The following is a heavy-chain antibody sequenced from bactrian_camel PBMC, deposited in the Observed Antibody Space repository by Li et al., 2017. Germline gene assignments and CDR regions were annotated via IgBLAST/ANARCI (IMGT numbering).Heavy chain of an antibody. CDR2: IRNSGGQT. CDR3: AADSNFRERFSGLRSALYDY. CDR1: GHSRGSNC. V-gene: IGHV3S32*01. J-gene: IGHJ4*01. D-gene: IGHD5*01. Sequence: VQLVESGGGSVQPGGSLRLTCVVSGHSRGSNCVGWFRLPPGRAPAEREGIAAIRNSGGQTWYAGSVKGRFTISKDNAKNTLYLQMNSLKPEDTGVYYCAADSNFRERFSGLRSALYDYWGQGTQVTVS.